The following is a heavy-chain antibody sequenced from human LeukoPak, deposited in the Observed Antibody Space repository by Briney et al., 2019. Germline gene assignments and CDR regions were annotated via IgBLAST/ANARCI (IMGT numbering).Heavy chain of an antibody. D-gene: IGHD2-2*01. CDR2: INPNSGGT. J-gene: IGHJ6*02. Sequence: ASVKVSCKASGYTFTGYYMHWVRQAPGQGLEWMGWINPNSGGTNYAQKFQGSVTMTRDTSISTAYMELSRLRSDDTAVYYCARDRGLYCSSTSCYAPLYYYYGMDVWGQGTTVNVSS. CDR3: ARDRGLYCSSTSCYAPLYYYYGMDV. CDR1: GYTFTGYY. V-gene: IGHV1-2*02.